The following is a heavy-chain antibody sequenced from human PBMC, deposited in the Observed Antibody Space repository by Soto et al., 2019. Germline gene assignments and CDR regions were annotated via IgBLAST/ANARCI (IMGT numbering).Heavy chain of an antibody. CDR1: GYTFTSNG. Sequence: ASVKVSCKTSGYTFTSNGICWVRRAPGQGLEWMGWISTYNGNTNYAQKFQGRVTMTTVTSTSTASMELRSLRSVDTAVYYCARDGFCSSNSCYTRVQYSYYYGMEVWGQGTTATVSS. D-gene: IGHD2-2*02. CDR2: ISTYNGNT. J-gene: IGHJ6*02. V-gene: IGHV1-18*04. CDR3: ARDGFCSSNSCYTRVQYSYYYGMEV.